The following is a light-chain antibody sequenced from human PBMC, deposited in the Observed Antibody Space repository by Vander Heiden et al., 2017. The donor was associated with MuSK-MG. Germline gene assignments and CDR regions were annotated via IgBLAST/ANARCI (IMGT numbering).Light chain of an antibody. V-gene: IGLV3-1*01. CDR1: KLGDKY. CDR2: KDS. Sequence: SYELTQPPSGSVSPGQTATLTCSGDKLGDKYACGDQQKPGQSPVMVIYKDSKRPSGIPERFAGSNSGNTATLTISGTQAMDEADYYCQAWDSSTAVFGGGTKLTVL. J-gene: IGLJ2*01. CDR3: QAWDSSTAV.